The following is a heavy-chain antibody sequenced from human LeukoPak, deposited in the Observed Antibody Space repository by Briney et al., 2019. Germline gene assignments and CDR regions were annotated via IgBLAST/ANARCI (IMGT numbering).Heavy chain of an antibody. V-gene: IGHV4-38-2*02. D-gene: IGHD6-19*01. Sequence: SETLSLTCTVSGYSVSSGYYWGWIWQPPGKGLEWIASIYHSGDTYYNPFLKSRVTISVDTSKNQFSLKLSSVTAADTAVYYCAREIGSGWYAHGAFDIWGQGTMVTVSS. CDR3: AREIGSGWYAHGAFDI. CDR1: GYSVSSGYY. CDR2: IYHSGDT. J-gene: IGHJ3*02.